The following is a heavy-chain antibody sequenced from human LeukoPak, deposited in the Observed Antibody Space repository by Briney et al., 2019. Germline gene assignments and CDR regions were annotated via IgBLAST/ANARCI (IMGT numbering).Heavy chain of an antibody. CDR1: GYAFTGYY. CDR3: ARDPWGGDIVVVPAAIHDP. CDR2: INCNSGGT. Sequence: ASVKVSCKASGYAFTGYYIHWVRQAPGQGLEWMGRINCNSGGTNYAQKFQGRVTMTRDTSISTAYMELNRLRSDDTAVYYCARDPWGGDIVVVPAAIHDPWGQGTLVTVSS. V-gene: IGHV1-2*06. D-gene: IGHD2-2*01. J-gene: IGHJ5*02.